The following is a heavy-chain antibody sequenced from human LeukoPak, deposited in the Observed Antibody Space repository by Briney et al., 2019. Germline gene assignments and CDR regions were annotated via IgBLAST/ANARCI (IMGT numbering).Heavy chain of an antibody. D-gene: IGHD3-22*01. CDR3: ARGRPSGYYYDSSGYYLPFQY. V-gene: IGHV4-4*02. J-gene: IGHJ4*02. CDR2: IYHSGST. CDR1: GGSISSGNW. Sequence: SETLSLTCAVSGGSISSGNWWSWVRQPPGKGLEWIGEIYHSGSTNYNPSLKSRVTISVDKSKNQFSLKLSSVTAADTAVYFCARGRPSGYYYDSSGYYLPFQYWGQGTLVTVSS.